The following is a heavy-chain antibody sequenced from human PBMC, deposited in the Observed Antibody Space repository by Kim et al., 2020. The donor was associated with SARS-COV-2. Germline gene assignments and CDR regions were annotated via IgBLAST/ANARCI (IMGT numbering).Heavy chain of an antibody. D-gene: IGHD3-10*01. J-gene: IGHJ4*02. Sequence: SETLSLTCAVYGGSFSGYYWSWIRQPPGKGLEWIGEINHSGSTNYNPSLKSRVTISVDTSKNQFSLKLSSVTAADTAVYYCARGKGGSGSGSYWDYWGQGTLVTVSS. CDR2: INHSGST. V-gene: IGHV4-34*01. CDR1: GGSFSGYY. CDR3: ARGKGGSGSGSYWDY.